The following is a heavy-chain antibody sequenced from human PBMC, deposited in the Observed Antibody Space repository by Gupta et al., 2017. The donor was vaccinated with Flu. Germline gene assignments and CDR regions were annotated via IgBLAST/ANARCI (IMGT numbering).Heavy chain of an antibody. J-gene: IGHJ4*02. Sequence: QVHLVESGGGVVQPGTSLRLSCTASGFSFSDHGMHWVRQAPGKGLEWVAVIPYDESYTFYADSVKGRFAISRDNSKNMVHLQMSNLRIDDTAVYFCAKDRRGGNSDLDSWGQGTLLTVSS. CDR2: IPYDESYT. CDR3: AKDRRGGNSDLDS. CDR1: GFSFSDHG. V-gene: IGHV3-30*18. D-gene: IGHD2-21*01.